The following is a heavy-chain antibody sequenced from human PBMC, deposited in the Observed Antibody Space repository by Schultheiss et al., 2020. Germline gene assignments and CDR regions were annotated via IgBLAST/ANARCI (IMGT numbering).Heavy chain of an antibody. V-gene: IGHV4-39*07. CDR2: INHSGST. CDR1: GGYISSRSYY. CDR3: ARGPPPGY. Sequence: SETLSLTCTVSGGYISSRSYYWSWIRQPPGKGLEWIGEINHSGSTNYNPSLKSRVTISVDTSKNQFSLKLSSVTAADTAVYYCARGPPPGYWGQGTLVTVSS. J-gene: IGHJ4*02.